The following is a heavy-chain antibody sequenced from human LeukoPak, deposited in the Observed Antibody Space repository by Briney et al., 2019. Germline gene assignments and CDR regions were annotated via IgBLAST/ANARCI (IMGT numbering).Heavy chain of an antibody. CDR2: ISANNGET. CDR3: ARVPPSAHQMLSSDY. J-gene: IGHJ4*02. CDR1: GYTFTNYG. V-gene: IGHV1-18*04. Sequence: ASVMVSCKASGYTFTNYGISWVRQAPGQELEWMAWISANNGETRYAQNLQGRVTMTTDTSTSTAYTELRSLRSDDTAVYYCARVPPSAHQMLSSDYWGQGTQVTVSS. D-gene: IGHD2-2*01.